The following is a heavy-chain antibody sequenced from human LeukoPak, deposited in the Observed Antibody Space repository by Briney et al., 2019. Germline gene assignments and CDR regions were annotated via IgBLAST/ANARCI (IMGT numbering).Heavy chain of an antibody. CDR2: INHSGST. CDR3: AVAFGLN. Sequence: SETLSLTCTVSGGSISSYYWSWIRQPPGKGLEWIGEINHSGSTNYNPSLKSRVTISVDTSKNQFSLKLSSVTAADTAVYYCAVAFGLNWGQGTLVTVSS. V-gene: IGHV4-34*01. D-gene: IGHD3-3*01. J-gene: IGHJ4*02. CDR1: GGSISSYY.